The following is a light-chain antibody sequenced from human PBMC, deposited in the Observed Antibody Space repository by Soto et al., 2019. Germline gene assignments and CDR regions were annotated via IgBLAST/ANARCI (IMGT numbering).Light chain of an antibody. CDR3: QQHNQWPIT. CDR1: QSVTSTY. V-gene: IGKV3D-15*01. J-gene: IGKJ5*01. Sequence: ESVLTQSPCTLSLSPGERATLSCRASQSVTSTYLAWYQQKPGQAPRLLIYGASSRATGIPARFSGSGSGTEFTLTINSLQSEDSAVYYCQQHNQWPITFGQGTRLEIK. CDR2: GAS.